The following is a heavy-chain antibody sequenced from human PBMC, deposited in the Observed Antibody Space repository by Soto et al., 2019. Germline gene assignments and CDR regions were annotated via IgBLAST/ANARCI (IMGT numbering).Heavy chain of an antibody. J-gene: IGHJ4*02. CDR1: GFPFSSYD. CDR2: ISSDGST. V-gene: IGHV3-64D*06. D-gene: IGHD3-22*01. CDR3: VNPRGYYYDNPTTSPV. Sequence: GVYLGLSCSASGFPFSSYDIHWVRQSPVPGLEYVSSISSDGSTYYAVSVKGRFTISRDNSRNTLYLRMSSLRAEDTAVYYCVNPRGYYYDNPTTSPVWGQGILVAV.